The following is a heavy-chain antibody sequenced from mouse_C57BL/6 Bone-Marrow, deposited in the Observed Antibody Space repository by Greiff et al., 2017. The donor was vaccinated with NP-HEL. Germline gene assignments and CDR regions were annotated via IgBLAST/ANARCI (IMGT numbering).Heavy chain of an antibody. CDR3: ARCTTVSMDY. J-gene: IGHJ4*01. D-gene: IGHD1-1*01. CDR2: IYPRSGNT. V-gene: IGHV1-81*01. Sequence: LVESGAELARPGASVKLSCKASGYTFTSYGISWVKQRTGQGLEWIGEIYPRSGNTYYNEKFKGKATLTADKSSSTAYMELRSLTSEDSAVYFCARCTTVSMDYWGQGTSVTVSS. CDR1: GYTFTSYG.